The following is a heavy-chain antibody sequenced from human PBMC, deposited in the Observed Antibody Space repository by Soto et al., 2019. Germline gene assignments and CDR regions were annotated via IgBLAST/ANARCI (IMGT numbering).Heavy chain of an antibody. J-gene: IGHJ6*02. D-gene: IGHD3-10*01. CDR2: ISDYNGNT. CDR1: GYTFSNYG. V-gene: IGHV1-18*01. Sequence: QVQLLQSGAEVRKPGASVKVSCKASGYTFSNYGLSWVRQAPGQGLEWMGWISDYNGNTHYAQKVQGRLIMTTDTSKRTAYVDLRSLTSDHTAVYLRASEGYYSGSGAYSPPRYYGMDVWGQRTTGTVSS. CDR3: ASEGYYSGSGAYSPPRYYGMDV.